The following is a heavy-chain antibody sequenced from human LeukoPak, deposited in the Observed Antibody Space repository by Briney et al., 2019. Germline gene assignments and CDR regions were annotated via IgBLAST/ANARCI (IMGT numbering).Heavy chain of an antibody. CDR1: GFTVSSNY. J-gene: IGHJ4*02. CDR3: AKRTYYYDSSGYYEPYYFDY. Sequence: YPGGSLRLSCAASGFTVSSNYMSWVRQAPGKGLEWVSVIYSGGSTYYADSVKGRFTISRHNSKNTLYLQMNSLRAEDTAVYYCAKRTYYYDSSGYYEPYYFDYWGQGTLVTVSS. D-gene: IGHD3-22*01. CDR2: IYSGGST. V-gene: IGHV3-53*04.